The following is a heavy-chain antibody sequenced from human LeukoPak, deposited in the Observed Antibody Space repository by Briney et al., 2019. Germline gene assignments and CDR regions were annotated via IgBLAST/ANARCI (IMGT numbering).Heavy chain of an antibody. J-gene: IGHJ4*02. CDR1: GFTFSNFY. D-gene: IGHD6-6*01. V-gene: IGHV3-11*01. Sequence: GGSLRLSCAVSGFTFSNFYMSWIRQPPVKGLELVSYISGSGNTIYYADSVRGRFTISRDNAKNSLYLQMNSLRAEDTAMYYCAELRSSSIDYWGQGTLVTVSS. CDR2: ISGSGNTI. CDR3: AELRSSSIDY.